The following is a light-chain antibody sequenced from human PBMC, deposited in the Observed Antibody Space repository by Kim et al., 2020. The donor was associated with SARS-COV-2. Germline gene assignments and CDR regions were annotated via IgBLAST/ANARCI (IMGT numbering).Light chain of an antibody. CDR2: LNSDGSH. V-gene: IGLV4-69*01. CDR1: RGNSSYA. Sequence: GASVKLTCTLRRGNSSYAIAWHQQQPAKGPRYLMKLNSDGSHSKGDGIPDRFSGSSYGAERYLTISSLQSEDEADYYCQTWGTGMVFGGGTQLTVL. J-gene: IGLJ2*01. CDR3: QTWGTGMV.